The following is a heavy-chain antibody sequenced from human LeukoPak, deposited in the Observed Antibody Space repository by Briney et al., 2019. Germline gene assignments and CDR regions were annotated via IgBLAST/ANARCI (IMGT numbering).Heavy chain of an antibody. J-gene: IGHJ4*02. CDR3: TRSYGYSYGYLFFDY. Sequence: ASVKVSCKASGYTFTSYGISWVRQAPGQGLEWMGRIIPIFGTANYAQKFQGRVTITTDESTSTAYMELSSLRSEDTAVYYCTRSYGYSYGYLFFDYWGQGTLVTVSS. D-gene: IGHD5-18*01. V-gene: IGHV1-69*05. CDR1: GYTFTSYG. CDR2: IIPIFGTA.